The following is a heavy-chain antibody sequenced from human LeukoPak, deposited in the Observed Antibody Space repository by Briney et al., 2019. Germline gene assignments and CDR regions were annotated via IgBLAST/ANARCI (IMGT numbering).Heavy chain of an antibody. J-gene: IGHJ3*02. Sequence: GGSLRLSCAASGFTFSSYAMSWVRQAPGKGLEWVAVIWYDGSNKYYADSVKGRFTISRDNSKNTLYLQMNSLRAEGTAVYYCARDMSGSDAFDIWGQGTMVTVSS. CDR1: GFTFSSYA. CDR3: ARDMSGSDAFDI. D-gene: IGHD5-12*01. V-gene: IGHV3-33*08. CDR2: IWYDGSNK.